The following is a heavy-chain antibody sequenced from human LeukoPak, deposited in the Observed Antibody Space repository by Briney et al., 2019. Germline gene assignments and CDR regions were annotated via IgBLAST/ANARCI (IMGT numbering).Heavy chain of an antibody. CDR2: IYYTGSS. CDR1: GGSIGSSDYY. CDR3: ARENYCTNGVCWAFDP. J-gene: IGHJ5*02. Sequence: PSETLSLTCTVSGGSIGSSDYYWGWIRQPPGKGLEWIGNIYYTGSSSYNSSLKSRVTISVDTSKNQFSLQLSSVTAADTAVYYCARENYCTNGVCWAFDPWGQGTLVTVSS. D-gene: IGHD2-8*01. V-gene: IGHV4-39*07.